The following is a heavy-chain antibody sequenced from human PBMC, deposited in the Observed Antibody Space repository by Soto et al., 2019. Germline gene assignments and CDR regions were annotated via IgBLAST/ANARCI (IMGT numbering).Heavy chain of an antibody. D-gene: IGHD2-2*02. J-gene: IGHJ3*02. V-gene: IGHV5-51*01. CDR2: IYPGDSDT. Sequence: ESLKISCKCSGYSFTSYWIGWVRQMPGKGLEWMGIIYPGDSDTRYSPSFQGQVTISADKSISTAYLQWSSLKASDTAMYYCARGAGPGPIYPTHAFDIWGQGTMVTVSS. CDR1: GYSFTSYW. CDR3: ARGAGPGPIYPTHAFDI.